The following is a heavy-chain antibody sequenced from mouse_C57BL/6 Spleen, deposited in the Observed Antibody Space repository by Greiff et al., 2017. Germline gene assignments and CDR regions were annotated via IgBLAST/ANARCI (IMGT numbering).Heavy chain of an antibody. Sequence: VQLKESGGGLVKPGGSLKLSCAASGFTFSDYGMHWVRQAPEKGLEWVAYISSGSSTIYYADTVKGRFTISGDNAKNTLFLQMTSLRSEDTAMYYCATIDYGNYYWGQGTSVTVSS. CDR3: ATIDYGNYY. CDR2: ISSGSSTI. D-gene: IGHD2-1*01. V-gene: IGHV5-17*01. CDR1: GFTFSDYG. J-gene: IGHJ4*01.